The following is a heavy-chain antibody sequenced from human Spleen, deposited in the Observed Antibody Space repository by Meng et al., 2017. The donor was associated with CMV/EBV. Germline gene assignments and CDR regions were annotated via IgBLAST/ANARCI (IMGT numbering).Heavy chain of an antibody. V-gene: IGHV1-18*01. J-gene: IGHJ4*02. CDR2: VGAENGET. Sequence: NACGYKFDIYGITWVRQAPGQGLEWVGWVGAENGETNYGQKFQGRVTVTADTFTKTAYMEMRSLRSDGSAIYYCARAGAAVTTNFDSWGQGTLVTVSS. D-gene: IGHD4-17*01. CDR3: ARAGAAVTTNFDS. CDR1: GYKFDIYG.